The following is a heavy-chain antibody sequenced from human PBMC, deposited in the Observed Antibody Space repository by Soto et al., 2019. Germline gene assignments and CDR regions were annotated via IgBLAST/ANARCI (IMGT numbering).Heavy chain of an antibody. J-gene: IGHJ4*02. CDR1: GGSISSSNW. V-gene: IGHV4-4*02. Sequence: QVQLQESGPGLVKPSGTLSLTCAVSGGSISSSNWWSWVRQPPGKGLEWIGEIYHSGSTNYNPSLKRRITISVDKSMNQFSLTLSSVTAADPAVYYCARRWGEGRVDYWGQGTLFTVSS. D-gene: IGHD3-10*01. CDR2: IYHSGST. CDR3: ARRWGEGRVDY.